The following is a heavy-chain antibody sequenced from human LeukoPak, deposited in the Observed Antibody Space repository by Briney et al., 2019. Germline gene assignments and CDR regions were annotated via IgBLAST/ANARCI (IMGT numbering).Heavy chain of an antibody. CDR3: ARGSSTRVYYYYYMDV. CDR1: GYTFTGYY. D-gene: IGHD6-6*01. J-gene: IGHJ6*03. V-gene: IGHV1-2*02. CDR2: INPNSGGT. Sequence: ASVKVSCKASGYTFTGYYMHWVRQAPGQGLEWMGWINPNSGGTNYAQKFQGRVTMTRDTSISTAYMEVSRVRSDDTAMYYCARGSSTRVYYYYYMDVWGKGTTVTVSS.